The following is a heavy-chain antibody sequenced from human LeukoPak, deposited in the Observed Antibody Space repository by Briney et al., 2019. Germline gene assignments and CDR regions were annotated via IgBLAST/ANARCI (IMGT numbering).Heavy chain of an antibody. CDR2: FDPEDGET. CDR3: ATVTYYYDSSGFAFDI. D-gene: IGHD3-22*01. CDR1: GYTLTELS. J-gene: IGHJ3*02. Sequence: ASVKVSCKVSGYTLTELSMHWVRQAPGKGLEWMGGFDPEDGETIYAQKFQGGVTMTEDTSTDTAYMELSSLRSEDTAVYYCATVTYYYDSSGFAFDIWGQGTMVTVSS. V-gene: IGHV1-24*01.